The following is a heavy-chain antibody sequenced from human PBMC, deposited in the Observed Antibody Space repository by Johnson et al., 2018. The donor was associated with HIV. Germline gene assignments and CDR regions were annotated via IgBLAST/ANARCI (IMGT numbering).Heavy chain of an antibody. Sequence: VQLVESGGGLVQPGGSLRLSCAASGFTFSSYDMHWVRQATGKGLEWVSAIGTAGDTYYPGSVKGRFTISRENAKNSLYLQMNSLRAEDTAVYYCARSTYYNFWSGYYTADAFDIWGQGTMVTVSS. CDR3: ARSTYYNFWSGYYTADAFDI. J-gene: IGHJ3*02. D-gene: IGHD3-3*01. CDR1: GFTFSSYD. V-gene: IGHV3-13*01. CDR2: IGTAGDT.